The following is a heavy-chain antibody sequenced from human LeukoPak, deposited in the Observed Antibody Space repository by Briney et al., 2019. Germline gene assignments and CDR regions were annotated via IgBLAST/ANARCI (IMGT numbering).Heavy chain of an antibody. CDR2: IYTSGST. Sequence: SETLSLTCTVSGGSISSYYWSWIRQPAGKGLEWIGRIYTSGSTNYNPSLKSRVTISVDTSKNQFSLKLSSVTAADTAVYYCARRRGDGSGTYYITYYYDYYMDVWGKGTTVTVSS. J-gene: IGHJ6*03. V-gene: IGHV4-4*07. D-gene: IGHD3-10*01. CDR3: ARRRGDGSGTYYITYYYDYYMDV. CDR1: GGSISSYY.